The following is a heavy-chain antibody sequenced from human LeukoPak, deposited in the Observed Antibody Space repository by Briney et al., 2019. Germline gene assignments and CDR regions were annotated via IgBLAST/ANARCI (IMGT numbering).Heavy chain of an antibody. CDR3: ARDSAYYYDSSGYPPLSDY. V-gene: IGHV3-23*01. CDR2: ISGSGGST. D-gene: IGHD3-22*01. CDR1: GFTFSSYA. Sequence: PGGSLRLSCAASGFTFSSYAMSWVRQAPGKGLEWVSAISGSGGSTYYADSVKGRFTISRDNAKNSLYLQMNSLRAEDTAVYYCARDSAYYYDSSGYPPLSDYWGQGTLVTVSS. J-gene: IGHJ4*02.